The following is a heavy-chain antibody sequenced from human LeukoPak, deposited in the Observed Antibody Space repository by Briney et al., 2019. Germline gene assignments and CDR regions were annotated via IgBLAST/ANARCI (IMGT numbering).Heavy chain of an antibody. CDR2: INHSGST. Sequence: PSETLSLTCAVYGGSFSGYYWSWIRQPPGKGLEWIGEINHSGSTNYNPSLKSRVTISVDTSKNQFSLKLSSVTAADTAVYYCARGELGFFDYWGQGTLVTVSS. D-gene: IGHD7-27*01. CDR1: GGSFSGYY. V-gene: IGHV4-34*01. J-gene: IGHJ4*02. CDR3: ARGELGFFDY.